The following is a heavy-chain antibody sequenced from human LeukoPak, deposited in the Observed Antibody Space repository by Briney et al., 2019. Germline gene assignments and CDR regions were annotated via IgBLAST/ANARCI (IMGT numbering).Heavy chain of an antibody. CDR2: IDWEDDK. D-gene: IGHD3-22*01. V-gene: IGHV2-70*01. Sequence: SGPALVKPTQTLTLTCAFSGFSLSTSGMCVTWIRQSPGKALEWLALIDWEDDKYYSTPLKTRLTISKDTSKNQVVLTMTNMDPVDTATYYCARAYYFDSSGYYAKFDFWGRGTLVTVSS. CDR3: ARAYYFDSSGYYAKFDF. J-gene: IGHJ4*02. CDR1: GFSLSTSGMC.